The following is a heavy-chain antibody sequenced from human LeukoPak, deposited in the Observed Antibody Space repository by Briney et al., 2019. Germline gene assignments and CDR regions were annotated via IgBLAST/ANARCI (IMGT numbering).Heavy chain of an antibody. Sequence: SVKVSCKASGGTFSSYAISWVRQAPGQGLEWMGRIIPILGIANYAQKFQGRVTITADKSTSTAYMEPSSLRSEDTAVYYCARGKQQLVRDAFDIWGQGTMVTVSS. CDR1: GGTFSSYA. D-gene: IGHD6-13*01. CDR3: ARGKQQLVRDAFDI. J-gene: IGHJ3*02. V-gene: IGHV1-69*04. CDR2: IIPILGIA.